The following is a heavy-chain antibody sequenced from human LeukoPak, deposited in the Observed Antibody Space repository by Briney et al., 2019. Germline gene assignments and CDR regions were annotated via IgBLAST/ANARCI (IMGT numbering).Heavy chain of an antibody. J-gene: IGHJ4*02. D-gene: IGHD3-3*01. CDR2: IYTSGST. Sequence: SETLSLTCTVSGGSISSYYWSWIRQPAGKGLEWIGRIYTSGSTNYNPSLKSRVTMSVDTSKNQFSLKLSSVTAADTAGDYCSREAPYYDFLSGYYVSFDYWGQGTLVTVSS. CDR1: GGSISSYY. CDR3: SREAPYYDFLSGYYVSFDY. V-gene: IGHV4-4*07.